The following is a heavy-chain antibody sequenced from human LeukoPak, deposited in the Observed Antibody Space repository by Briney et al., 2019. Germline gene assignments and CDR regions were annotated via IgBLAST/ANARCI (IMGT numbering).Heavy chain of an antibody. CDR2: ISYDGSNK. CDR1: GFTFSSYG. V-gene: IGHV3-30*18. CDR3: AKATLAYSSGWYEGVLDY. J-gene: IGHJ4*02. D-gene: IGHD6-19*01. Sequence: PGRSLRLSCAASGFTFSSYGMHWVRQAPGKGLEWVAVISYDGSNKYYADSVKGRFTISRDNSKNTLYLQMNSLKAEDTAVYYCAKATLAYSSGWYEGVLDYWGQGTLVTVSS.